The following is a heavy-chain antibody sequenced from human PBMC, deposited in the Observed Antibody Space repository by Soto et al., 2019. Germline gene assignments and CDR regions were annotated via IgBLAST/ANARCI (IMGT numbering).Heavy chain of an antibody. D-gene: IGHD6-19*01. J-gene: IGHJ4*02. CDR2: IKSKTYGETT. Sequence: EVQLVESGGGLVKPGGSLRLSCAASGFNFNNAWMSWVRQGPGKGLEWVGLIKSKTYGETTDYSAPAKGRFTMSREDSKNMLYLQLNSLKNEDTGVYYCIHSSGWYDYWGQGTLVTVSS. V-gene: IGHV3-15*01. CDR1: GFNFNNAW. CDR3: IHSSGWYDY.